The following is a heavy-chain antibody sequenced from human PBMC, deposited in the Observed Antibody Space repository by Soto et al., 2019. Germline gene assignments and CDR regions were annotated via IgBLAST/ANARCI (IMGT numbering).Heavy chain of an antibody. CDR3: ARGSGWLDS. V-gene: IGHV3-13*04. J-gene: IGHJ4*02. CDR2: IGTGDDT. D-gene: IGHD6-19*01. Sequence: GGSLRLSCAASGFTFSSYDMYWVRQVTGKGLEWVSSIGTGDDTYYSDSVKGRFTISRENAKNSFYLQMNSLRAGDTAVYYCARGSGWLDSWGKRALVTVSS. CDR1: GFTFSSYD.